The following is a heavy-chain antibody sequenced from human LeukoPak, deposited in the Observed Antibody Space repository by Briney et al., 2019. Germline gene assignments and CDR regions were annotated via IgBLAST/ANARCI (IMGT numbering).Heavy chain of an antibody. D-gene: IGHD6-13*01. J-gene: IGHJ3*02. Sequence: SETLSLTCTASGGSISSYYWSWIRQPPGKGLEWIGYIYYSGSTNYNPSLKSRVTISVDTSKNQFSLKLSSVTAADTAVYYCARIADAFDIWGQGTMVTVSS. CDR2: IYYSGST. CDR3: ARIADAFDI. V-gene: IGHV4-59*01. CDR1: GGSISSYY.